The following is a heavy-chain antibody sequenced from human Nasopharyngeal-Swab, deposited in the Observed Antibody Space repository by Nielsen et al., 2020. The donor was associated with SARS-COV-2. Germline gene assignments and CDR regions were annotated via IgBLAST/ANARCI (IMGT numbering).Heavy chain of an antibody. J-gene: IGHJ4*02. CDR1: GFTFSSYG. V-gene: IGHV3-30*18. CDR2: ISYDGSNK. Sequence: GESLKISCAASGFTFSSYGMHWVRLAPGKGLEWVAVISYDGSNKYYADSVKGRFTISRDNSKNTLYLQMNSLRAEDTAVYYCAKLGGNSDGSYFDYWGQGTLVTVSS. CDR3: AKLGGNSDGSYFDY. D-gene: IGHD4-23*01.